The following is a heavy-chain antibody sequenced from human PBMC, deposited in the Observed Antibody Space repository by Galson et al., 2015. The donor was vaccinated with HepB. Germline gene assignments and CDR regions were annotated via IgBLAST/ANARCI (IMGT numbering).Heavy chain of an antibody. D-gene: IGHD3-10*01. Sequence: SLRLSCAASGFTFSSYTMNWVRQAPGKGLESVSYISSTGTTMYYADSAKGRFTISRDNAQNSLYLQMNSLRDEDTAVYYCARVYFGSGSSSAYWYFDLWSRGARVTVSS. CDR2: ISSTGTTM. J-gene: IGHJ2*01. V-gene: IGHV3-48*02. CDR3: ARVYFGSGSSSAYWYFDL. CDR1: GFTFSSYT.